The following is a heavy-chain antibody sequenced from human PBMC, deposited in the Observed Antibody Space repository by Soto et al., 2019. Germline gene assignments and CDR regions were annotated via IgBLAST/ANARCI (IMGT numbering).Heavy chain of an antibody. CDR3: ARLGGGYPNWFDP. D-gene: IGHD3-16*01. CDR1: GGSISSYY. CDR2: IYYSGST. Sequence: PSETLSLTCTVSGGSISSYYWSWIRQPPGKGLEWIGYIYYSGSTNYNPSLKSRVTISVDTSKNQFSLKLSSVTAADTAVYYCARLGGGYPNWFDPWGQGTLVTAPQ. J-gene: IGHJ5*02. V-gene: IGHV4-59*08.